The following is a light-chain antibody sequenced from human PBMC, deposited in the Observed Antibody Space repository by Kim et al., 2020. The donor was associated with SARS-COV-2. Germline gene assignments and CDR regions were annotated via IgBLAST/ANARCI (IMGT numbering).Light chain of an antibody. CDR2: RNN. J-gene: IGLJ2*01. Sequence: RQTATLTRTGSSNHVGKEGAGCLQQHQGNPPKLLFYRNNNRPSGISERFSASKSGSTASLTITGLQPEDEADYYCSAWDNSLSAVLFGGGTQLTVL. CDR1: SNHVGKEG. V-gene: IGLV10-54*04. CDR3: SAWDNSLSAVL.